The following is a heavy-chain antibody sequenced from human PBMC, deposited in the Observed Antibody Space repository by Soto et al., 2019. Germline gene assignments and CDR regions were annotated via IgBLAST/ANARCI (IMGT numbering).Heavy chain of an antibody. Sequence: QVQLQESGPGLVKPSQTLSLTCTVSGGSISSGDYYWSWIRQPPGKGLEWIGYIYYSGSTYYNPSLKSRVTISVDTSKNQFSLKLSSVTAADTAVYYCAREWWAFGGVIAKGDNWLDPWGQGTLVTVSS. CDR2: IYYSGST. D-gene: IGHD3-16*02. V-gene: IGHV4-30-4*01. CDR3: AREWWAFGGVIAKGDNWLDP. J-gene: IGHJ5*02. CDR1: GGSISSGDYY.